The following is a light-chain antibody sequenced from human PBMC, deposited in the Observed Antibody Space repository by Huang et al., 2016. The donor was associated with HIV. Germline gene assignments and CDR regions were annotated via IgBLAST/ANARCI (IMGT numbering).Light chain of an antibody. CDR1: QNINRY. Sequence: DIQITQSPSSLSASVGDRVIITCRASQNINRYLNWYQQQPGKAPKLLISGASKLQSGVPSSFSGSGSGTHFTLAISSLQPEDSAIYYCQQSAVTPRTFGQGTKLEI. J-gene: IGKJ2*01. CDR2: GAS. CDR3: QQSAVTPRT. V-gene: IGKV1-39*01.